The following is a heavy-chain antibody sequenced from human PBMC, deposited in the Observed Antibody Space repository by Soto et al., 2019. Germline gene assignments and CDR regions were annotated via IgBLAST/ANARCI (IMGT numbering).Heavy chain of an antibody. CDR3: ATEMGATQGPFDN. V-gene: IGHV3-23*01. CDR2: LSNTGRRT. J-gene: IGHJ4*02. Sequence: GGSLRLSCVVSVFPFGANAMGWVRQAPGKGLEWVSGLSNTGRRTSYADSVKGRFNISRDNSENTVYLQMNSLRVEDTAVYYCATEMGATQGPFDNWGQGTLVTVSS. CDR1: VFPFGANA. D-gene: IGHD1-26*01.